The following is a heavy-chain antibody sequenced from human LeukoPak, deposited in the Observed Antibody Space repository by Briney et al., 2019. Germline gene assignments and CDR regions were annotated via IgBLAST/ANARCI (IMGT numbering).Heavy chain of an antibody. Sequence: ASVKVSCKASGYTFSNYDINWVRQATGQGLEWMGWLNPNSGDTGYAQKFQGRVTMTRNTSISTAYMELSSLRSEDTAVYYCARVRYYYGSGSYYPYWGQGTLVTVSS. J-gene: IGHJ4*02. D-gene: IGHD3-10*01. CDR3: ARVRYYYGSGSYYPY. CDR2: LNPNSGDT. V-gene: IGHV1-8*02. CDR1: GYTFSNYD.